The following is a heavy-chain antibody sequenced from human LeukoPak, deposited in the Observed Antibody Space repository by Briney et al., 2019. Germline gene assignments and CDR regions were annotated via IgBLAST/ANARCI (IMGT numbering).Heavy chain of an antibody. CDR1: GYTFTGYY. CDR2: ISPSGGST. V-gene: IGHV1-46*01. J-gene: IGHJ4*02. Sequence: ASVKVSCKASGYTFTGYYMHWVRQAPGQGPEWMGVISPSGGSTTYAQKFQGRVTLTRDMSTSTDYLELSSLRSEDTAVYYCARDGPSGDYGLLDYWGQGTLVTVSS. CDR3: ARDGPSGDYGLLDY. D-gene: IGHD4-17*01.